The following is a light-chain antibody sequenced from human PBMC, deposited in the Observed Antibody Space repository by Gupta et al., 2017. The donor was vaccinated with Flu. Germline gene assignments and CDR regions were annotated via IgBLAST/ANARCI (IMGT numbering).Light chain of an antibody. CDR2: WVS. V-gene: IGKV4-1*01. CDR3: QQHSSTSWT. J-gene: IGKJ1*01. CDR1: QSVLNTANNKNS. Sequence: DIVMTPSPDFLTVSPGERATINCKSSQSVLNTANNKNSLAWYQQKAGQPPKLLFYWVSIRESGVPDRFSGSGSGTDFTLTISSLQAEDVAVYYCQQHSSTSWTFGQGTKVEIK.